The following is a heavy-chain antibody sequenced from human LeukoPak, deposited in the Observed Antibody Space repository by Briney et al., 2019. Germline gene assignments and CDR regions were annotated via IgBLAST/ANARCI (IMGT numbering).Heavy chain of an antibody. CDR1: GGSISSSSYY. CDR2: IYHSGST. V-gene: IGHV4-39*07. D-gene: IGHD2-15*01. J-gene: IGHJ3*02. Sequence: PSETLSLTCTVSGGSISSSSYYWGWIRQPPGKGLEWIGSIYHSGSTYYNPSLKSRVTISVDTSKNQFSLKLSSVTAADTAVYYCARDGGPTRPFDIWGQGTMVTVSS. CDR3: ARDGGPTRPFDI.